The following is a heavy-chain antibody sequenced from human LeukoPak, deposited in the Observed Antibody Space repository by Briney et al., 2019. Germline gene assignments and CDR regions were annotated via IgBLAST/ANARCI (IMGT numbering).Heavy chain of an antibody. J-gene: IGHJ1*01. Sequence: SGGSLRLSCAASEFSFSTYWMHWVRQTPGKGLEWISRINGDGRSTTYAEAVKGRFTISRDNAKNTLFLQLNSLRAEDTAVYYCTRGPYSTGWFPAAAEYFQHWGQGTLVTVSS. V-gene: IGHV3-74*03. CDR1: EFSFSTYW. CDR3: TRGPYSTGWFPAAAEYFQH. CDR2: INGDGRST. D-gene: IGHD6-19*01.